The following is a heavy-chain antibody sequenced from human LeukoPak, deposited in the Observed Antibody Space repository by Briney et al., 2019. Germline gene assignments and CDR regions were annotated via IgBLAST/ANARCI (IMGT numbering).Heavy chain of an antibody. V-gene: IGHV4-59*01. Sequence: SETLSLTCTVSGGSISSYYWSWIRQPPGKGLEWIGYIHYSGSTNYKASLKSRVSISLDTSKNQFSLRMTSVTAADTAVYYCARGGGPPSYLDFWGQGTLVTVSS. J-gene: IGHJ4*02. CDR3: ARGGGPPSYLDF. D-gene: IGHD3-16*01. CDR1: GGSISSYY. CDR2: IHYSGST.